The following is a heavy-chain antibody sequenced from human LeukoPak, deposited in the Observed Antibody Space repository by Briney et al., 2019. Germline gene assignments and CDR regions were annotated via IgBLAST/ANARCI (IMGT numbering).Heavy chain of an antibody. CDR1: GGSFSGFY. CDR2: SSNSGCT. Sequence: PSKTLSLTCAVYGGSFSGFYWTWIRQPPGKGLEWIGYSSNSGCTNCNPSLKSRVTISVDTSENRFSLKLSSVTAADTAVYYCARGPLDIVVVPAARSLGMDVWGQGTTVTVSS. V-gene: IGHV4-59*12. CDR3: ARGPLDIVVVPAARSLGMDV. D-gene: IGHD2-2*01. J-gene: IGHJ6*02.